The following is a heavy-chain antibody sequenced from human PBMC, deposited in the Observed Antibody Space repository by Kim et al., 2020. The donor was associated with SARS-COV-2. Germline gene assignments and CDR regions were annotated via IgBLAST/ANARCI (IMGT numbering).Heavy chain of an antibody. J-gene: IGHJ6*02. V-gene: IGHV1-18*01. CDR2: ISAYNGNT. D-gene: IGHD3-9*01. CDR3: ARVGHYDILTRTQKESYYYYYYGMDV. CDR1: GYTFTSYG. Sequence: ASVKVSCMASGYTFTSYGISWVRQAPGQGLEWMGWISAYNGNTNYAQKLQGRVTMTTDTSTSTAYMELRSLRSDDTAVYYCARVGHYDILTRTQKESYYYYYYGMDVWGQGTTVTVSS.